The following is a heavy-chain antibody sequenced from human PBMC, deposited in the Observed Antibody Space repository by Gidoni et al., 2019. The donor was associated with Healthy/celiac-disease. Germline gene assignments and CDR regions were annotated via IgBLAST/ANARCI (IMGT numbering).Heavy chain of an antibody. J-gene: IGHJ6*03. CDR2: MSPNSGNT. CDR3: ARGPDYGYYYYYMDV. D-gene: IGHD4-17*01. Sequence: QVQLVQSGAEVQKPGASVHVSCKASGYTFTSYDINWVRQATGQGLEWMGWMSPNSGNTGYAQKFQGRVTMTRNTSISTAYMELSSLRSEDTAVYYCARGPDYGYYYYYMDVWGKGTTVTVSS. CDR1: GYTFTSYD. V-gene: IGHV1-8*01.